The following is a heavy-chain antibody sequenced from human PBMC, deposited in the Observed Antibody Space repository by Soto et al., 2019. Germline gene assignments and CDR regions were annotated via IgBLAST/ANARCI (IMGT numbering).Heavy chain of an antibody. CDR1: GFTFSSYA. V-gene: IGHV3-23*01. CDR2: ISGSGGST. D-gene: IGHD2-2*01. Sequence: GGSLRLSCAASGFTFSSYAMSWVRQAPGKGLEWVSAISGSGGSTYYADSVKGRFTISRDNSKNTLYLQMNSLRAEDTAVYYCAKDGGASSTSYPHYYYGMDVWGQGTTVTVSS. CDR3: AKDGGASSTSYPHYYYGMDV. J-gene: IGHJ6*02.